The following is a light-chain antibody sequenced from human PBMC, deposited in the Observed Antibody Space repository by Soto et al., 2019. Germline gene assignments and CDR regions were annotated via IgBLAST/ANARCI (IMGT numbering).Light chain of an antibody. CDR3: MQRIEFPYT. J-gene: IGKJ2*01. CDR1: QSLLNSDDGNSY. V-gene: IGKV2-40*01. CDR2: TVS. Sequence: EIVMTQTPLSLPVTPGEPASISCRSSQSLLNSDDGNSYLDWYLQKPGQSPQVLIYTVSYRAAGVPDRFSDSGSGTDFTLKISRVEAEDVGVFYCMQRIEFPYTFGQGTKLEIK.